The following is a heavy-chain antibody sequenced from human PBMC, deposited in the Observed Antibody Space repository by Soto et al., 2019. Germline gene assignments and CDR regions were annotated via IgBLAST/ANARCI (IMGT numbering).Heavy chain of an antibody. CDR2: INPNSGGT. V-gene: IGHV1-2*02. CDR3: ARDQSPSSGWPGMDV. CDR1: GYTFTDYY. D-gene: IGHD6-19*01. Sequence: ASVKVPCKASGYTFTDYYMHWVRQAPGQGLEWMGWINPNSGGTNYAQKFQGRVTMTRDTSISTAYMELNRLRSDDTAVYYCARDQSPSSGWPGMDVWGQGTTVTV. J-gene: IGHJ6*02.